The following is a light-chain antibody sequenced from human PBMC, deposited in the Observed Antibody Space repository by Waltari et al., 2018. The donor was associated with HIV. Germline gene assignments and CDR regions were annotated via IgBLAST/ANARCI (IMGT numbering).Light chain of an antibody. CDR1: SSDVGDYNY. J-gene: IGLJ2*01. V-gene: IGLV2-23*02. CDR3: CSYAGSSTVV. CDR2: DVN. Sequence: QSALTQPASVSGSPGQSITISCTGTSSDVGDYNYVSWYQQHPGKAPKLMIYDVNKRPSGVSNRFSGSKSGNTASLTISGLQAEDEADYYFCSYAGSSTVVFGGGTKLTVL.